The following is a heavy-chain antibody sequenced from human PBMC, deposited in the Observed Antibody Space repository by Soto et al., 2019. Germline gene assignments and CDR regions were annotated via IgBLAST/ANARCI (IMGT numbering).Heavy chain of an antibody. CDR1: GFTFSSYG. Sequence: GGSLRLSCAASGFTFSSYGMHWVRQAPGKGLEWVAVIWYDGSNKYYADSVKGRFTISRDNSENTLYLQMNSLRAEDTAVYYCARGSPRNTDFDYWGQGTLVTVSS. CDR3: ARGSPRNTDFDY. D-gene: IGHD1-1*01. V-gene: IGHV3-33*01. J-gene: IGHJ4*02. CDR2: IWYDGSNK.